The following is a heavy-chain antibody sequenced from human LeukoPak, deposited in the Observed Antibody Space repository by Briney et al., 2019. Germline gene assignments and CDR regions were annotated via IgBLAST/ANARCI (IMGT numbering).Heavy chain of an antibody. V-gene: IGHV3-21*04. J-gene: IGHJ4*02. CDR3: AKDSKSGSYSDY. CDR1: GFTFSSYS. Sequence: GGSLRLSCAASGFTFSSYSMNWVRQAPGKGLEWVSSISSSSSYIYYADSVKGRFTISRDNAKNTLYLQMNSLRAEDTAVYYCAKDSKSGSYSDYWGQGTLVTVSS. D-gene: IGHD1-26*01. CDR2: ISSSSSYI.